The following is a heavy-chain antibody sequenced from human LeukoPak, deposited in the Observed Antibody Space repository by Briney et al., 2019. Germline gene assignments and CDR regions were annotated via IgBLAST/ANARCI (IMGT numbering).Heavy chain of an antibody. CDR3: ARLLAGCPGGRCRAHFDY. J-gene: IGHJ4*02. D-gene: IGHD2-15*01. CDR2: IYYGAST. Sequence: SETLSLTCSVSGDSINSNYWSCMRQPPGKGLEWIGYIYYGASTNYNPSLKSRVSMSVDTSKNQFSLNLSSVTAADTAVYHCARLLAGCPGGRCRAHFDYWGQGTLVTVSS. V-gene: IGHV4-59*01. CDR1: GDSINSNY.